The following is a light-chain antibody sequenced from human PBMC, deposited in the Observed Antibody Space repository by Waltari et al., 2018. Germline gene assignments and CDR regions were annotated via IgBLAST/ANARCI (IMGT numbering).Light chain of an antibody. Sequence: QSALTQPASVSGSPGQSITISCTGTSSDIGAYKYVSWYQQYPDKAPKLIIYEVSNRPSVFSNRFSASKTGNTASLSISGLQAEDESDYDCSSFTSTNTLLFGGGTKLTVL. CDR2: EVS. CDR1: SSDIGAYKY. CDR3: SSFTSTNTLL. J-gene: IGLJ3*02. V-gene: IGLV2-14*01.